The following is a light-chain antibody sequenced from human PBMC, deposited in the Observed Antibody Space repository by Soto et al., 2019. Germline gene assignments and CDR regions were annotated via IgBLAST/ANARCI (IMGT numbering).Light chain of an antibody. CDR2: EGT. V-gene: IGLV2-23*01. J-gene: IGLJ2*01. Sequence: QSVLTQPASVSGSPGQSITISCTRSSTDFENYNLVSWYQHCPDKAPKLIIYEGTKLPSEISDRFSGSESDTTASLIISGLQPEDEADYYCSSYAGSSARVVFGGGTKLTVL. CDR1: STDFENYNL. CDR3: SSYAGSSARVV.